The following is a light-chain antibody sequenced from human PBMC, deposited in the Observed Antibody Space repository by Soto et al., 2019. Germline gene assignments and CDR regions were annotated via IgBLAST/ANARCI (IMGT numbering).Light chain of an antibody. CDR1: SSDVGGYNY. J-gene: IGLJ2*01. CDR3: SANTSSSTVV. Sequence: QYALTQPASVSGSPGQSITISCTGTSSDVGGYNYVSWYQQHPGKAPKLMIYEVSNLPSGVSNRFSDAKSGNTASLTIYGLQADDEADYYCSANTSSSTVVFGVGTKRTVL. V-gene: IGLV2-14*01. CDR2: EVS.